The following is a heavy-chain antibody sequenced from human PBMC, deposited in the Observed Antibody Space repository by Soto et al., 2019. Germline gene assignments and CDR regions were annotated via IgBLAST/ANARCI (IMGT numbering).Heavy chain of an antibody. J-gene: IGHJ4*02. Sequence: QVQLQESGPGLVKPSQTLSLTCTVSGGSISSGGYYWSWIRQHPGKGLEWIGYIYYSGSTYYNPSLKSRVTRSVDTSKNQFSLKLSSVTAADTAVYYCARGNTVYLSYYFDYWGQGTLVTVSS. V-gene: IGHV4-31*03. CDR2: IYYSGST. D-gene: IGHD2-2*02. CDR3: ARGNTVYLSYYFDY. CDR1: GGSISSGGYY.